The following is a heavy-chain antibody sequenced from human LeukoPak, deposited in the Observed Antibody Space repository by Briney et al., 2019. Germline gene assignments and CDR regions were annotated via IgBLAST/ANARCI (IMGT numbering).Heavy chain of an antibody. CDR2: ISGSGTST. CDR1: GFTFRSHV. Sequence: PGGSLRLSCAASGFTFRSHVMSWVRQAPGKGLEWVLAISGSGTSTYYADSVKGRFTISRDNSKNTLYLQMNSLRAEDTAVYYCEGTYYYDSSDDYWGQGTLVTVSS. CDR3: EGTYYYDSSDDY. V-gene: IGHV3-23*01. D-gene: IGHD3-22*01. J-gene: IGHJ4*02.